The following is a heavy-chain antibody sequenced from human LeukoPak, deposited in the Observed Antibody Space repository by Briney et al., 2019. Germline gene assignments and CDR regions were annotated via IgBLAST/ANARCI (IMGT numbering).Heavy chain of an antibody. D-gene: IGHD3-10*01. J-gene: IGHJ4*02. CDR2: ITYDGRT. V-gene: IGHV4-34*01. Sequence: PSETLSLTCAVFGGSFDGYYWSWIRQSPGKGLEWIGEITYDGRTKYNPSLRSRVSISVDTSKIQFSLNLTSVTAADTAIYYCARGLASDYPPIPFDYWGQGTQVTVSS. CDR1: GGSFDGYY. CDR3: ARGLASDYPPIPFDY.